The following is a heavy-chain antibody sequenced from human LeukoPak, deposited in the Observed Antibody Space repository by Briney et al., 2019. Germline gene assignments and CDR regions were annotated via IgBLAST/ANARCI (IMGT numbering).Heavy chain of an antibody. CDR1: GFTFSGSA. CDR3: ARVRISSSWYTGLGY. V-gene: IGHV3-73*01. D-gene: IGHD6-13*01. CDR2: IRSKANSYAT. Sequence: GGSLRLSCAASGFTFSGSAMHWVRQASGKGLEWVGRIRSKANSYATAYAASVKGRFTISRDDSKNTAYLQMNSLKTEDTAVYYCARVRISSSWYTGLGYWGQGTLVTVSS. J-gene: IGHJ4*02.